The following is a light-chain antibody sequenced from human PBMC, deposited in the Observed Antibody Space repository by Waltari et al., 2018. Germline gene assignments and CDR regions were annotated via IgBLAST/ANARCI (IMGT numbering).Light chain of an antibody. CDR2: DT. V-gene: IGLV2-14*03. J-gene: IGLJ1*01. CDR1: NTDVGGSNF. Sequence: QSALSQPASVSGSPGQSITIPCSGTNTDVGGSNFVSWYQQYPEQAPKVIIYDTDRPSGVSHRFSGSKFGNTASLTISGLQAEDEADYYCCSYTRSSTYVFGTGTKVTVL. CDR3: CSYTRSSTYV.